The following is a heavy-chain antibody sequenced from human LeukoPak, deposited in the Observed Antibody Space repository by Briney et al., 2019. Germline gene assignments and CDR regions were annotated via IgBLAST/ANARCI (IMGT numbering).Heavy chain of an antibody. Sequence: GASVKVSCKASGGAFSSYAISWVRQAPGQGLEWMGRIIPILGIANYAQKFQGRVTITADKSTSTAYMELSSLRSEDTAVYYCARFGDYGIDYWGQGTLVTVSS. V-gene: IGHV1-69*04. D-gene: IGHD4-17*01. J-gene: IGHJ4*02. CDR2: IIPILGIA. CDR1: GGAFSSYA. CDR3: ARFGDYGIDY.